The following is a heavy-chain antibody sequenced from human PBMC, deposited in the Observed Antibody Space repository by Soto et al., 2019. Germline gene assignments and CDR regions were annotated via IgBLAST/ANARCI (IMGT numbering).Heavy chain of an antibody. Sequence: EVQLVESGGGLVQPGGSLRLSCAASGFMFSAYWMSWVRQAPGKGLEWVANIHGDGGKIYYVDSVKGRFTISRDNAKRSLYLQMHSMRAEDTAVYYCARDFYGGYTYGPGDYWGQGALVAVSS. CDR1: GFMFSAYW. CDR3: ARDFYGGYTYGPGDY. V-gene: IGHV3-7*01. CDR2: IHGDGGKI. J-gene: IGHJ4*02. D-gene: IGHD5-18*01.